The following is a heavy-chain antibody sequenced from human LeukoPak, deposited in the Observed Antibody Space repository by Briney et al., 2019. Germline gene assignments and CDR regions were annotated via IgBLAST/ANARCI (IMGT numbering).Heavy chain of an antibody. CDR3: ARVGTVVVTYFDS. V-gene: IGHV3-21*01. J-gene: IGHJ4*02. Sequence: GGSLRLSCAASGFIFSNYAMGWVRQAPGKGLEWVSSISSSSSYIYYTDSVKGRFTISRDNARNSLHLQMNSLRAEDTALYYCARVGTVVVTYFDSWGQGTLVTVSS. CDR1: GFIFSNYA. D-gene: IGHD3-22*01. CDR2: ISSSSSYI.